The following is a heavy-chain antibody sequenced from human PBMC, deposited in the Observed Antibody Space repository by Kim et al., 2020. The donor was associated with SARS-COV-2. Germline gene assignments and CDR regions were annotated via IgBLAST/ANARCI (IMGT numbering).Heavy chain of an antibody. D-gene: IGHD2-8*02. V-gene: IGHV3-53*01. J-gene: IGHJ4*02. Sequence: YSADSVKGRFTISRDNSKNTLYIQMNSLRAEDTAVYYCAREGTGGVDVYWGQGTLVTVSS. CDR3: AREGTGGVDVY.